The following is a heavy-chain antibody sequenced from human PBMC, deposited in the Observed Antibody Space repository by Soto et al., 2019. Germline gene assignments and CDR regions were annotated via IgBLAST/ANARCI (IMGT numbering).Heavy chain of an antibody. CDR3: ARGYLIAVAGKGWFDP. CDR1: GGSISSGDYY. CDR2: IYYSGST. V-gene: IGHV4-30-4*01. J-gene: IGHJ5*02. D-gene: IGHD6-19*01. Sequence: PSETLSLTCTVSGGSISSGDYYWSWIRQPPGKGLEWIGYIYYSGSTYYNPSLKSRVTISVDTSKNQFSLKLSSVTAADTAVYYCARGYLIAVAGKGWFDPWGQGTLVTVSS.